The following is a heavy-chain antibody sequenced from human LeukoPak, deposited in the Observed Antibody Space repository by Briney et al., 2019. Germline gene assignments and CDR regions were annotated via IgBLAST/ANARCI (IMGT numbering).Heavy chain of an antibody. D-gene: IGHD6-13*01. V-gene: IGHV4-34*01. CDR3: ARANTQQQLAFDY. CDR2: INHSGST. J-gene: IGHJ4*02. Sequence: SETLSLTCAVYGGSFSGYYWSWIRQPPEKGLEWIGEINHSGSTNYNPSLKSRVTISVDTSKNQFSLKLSSVTAADTAVYYCARANTQQQLAFDYWGQGTLVTVSS. CDR1: GGSFSGYY.